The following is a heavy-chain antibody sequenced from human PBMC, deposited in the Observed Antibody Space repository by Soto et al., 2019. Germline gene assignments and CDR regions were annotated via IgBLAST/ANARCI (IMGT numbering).Heavy chain of an antibody. D-gene: IGHD4-17*01. CDR3: AHAGDYDLLTCDH. CDR1: GFSLSTYHMG. V-gene: IGHV2-5*02. J-gene: IGHJ4*02. CDR2: IYWDDDM. Sequence: QITLKESGPTLVRPAPTLTLTCAFSGFSLSTYHMGVAWIRQPPGQALEWLALIYWDDDMRYSPSLKDRLAISKDTSSNQVVLTITNMDPGDTATYFFAHAGDYDLLTCDHWGPGTLVTVSS.